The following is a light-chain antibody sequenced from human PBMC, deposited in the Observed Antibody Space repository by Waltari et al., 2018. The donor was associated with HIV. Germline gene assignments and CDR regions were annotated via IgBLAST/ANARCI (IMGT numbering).Light chain of an antibody. Sequence: SYVLTQSPSVPVAPGKTARITCGGTKIRRNSVHWYQQKPGQAPVLSIYYDSDRPSGIPDRFSGSNSGNTATLTISRVEAGYEADYYCQVWDSSSGVVFGGGTRLTVL. CDR3: QVWDSSSGVV. CDR1: KIRRNS. CDR2: YDS. J-gene: IGLJ2*01. V-gene: IGLV3-21*04.